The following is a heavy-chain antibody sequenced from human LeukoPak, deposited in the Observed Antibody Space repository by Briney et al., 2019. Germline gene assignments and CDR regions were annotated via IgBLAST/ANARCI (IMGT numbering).Heavy chain of an antibody. CDR1: GGSFSGYY. J-gene: IGHJ3*02. Sequence: SETLSLTCAVYGGSFSGYYWSWIRQPPGKGLEWIGEINHSGSTNYNPSLKSRVTISVDTSKNQFSLKLSSVPAADTAVYYCARSPHSNGSRTRPNDAFDIWGQGTMVTVSS. V-gene: IGHV4-34*01. CDR2: INHSGST. CDR3: ARSPHSNGSRTRPNDAFDI. D-gene: IGHD2-15*01.